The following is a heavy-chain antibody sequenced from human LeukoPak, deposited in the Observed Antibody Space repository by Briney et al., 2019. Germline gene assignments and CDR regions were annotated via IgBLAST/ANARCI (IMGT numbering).Heavy chain of an antibody. CDR1: GYSFTYYW. V-gene: IGHV5-51*01. Sequence: GESLKISCKCCGYSFTYYWSCWLRQMREKLLEWMGIIYPGDSNTRYSPSFRGEVTISADTSISTAYLQWSSRKASDTAMYYCARHELDTAMAFHWGGGTLVTVSP. CDR2: IYPGDSNT. J-gene: IGHJ4*02. D-gene: IGHD5-18*01. CDR3: ARHELDTAMAFH.